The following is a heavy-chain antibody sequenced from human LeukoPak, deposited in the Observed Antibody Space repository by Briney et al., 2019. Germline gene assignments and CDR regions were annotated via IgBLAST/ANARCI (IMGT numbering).Heavy chain of an antibody. J-gene: IGHJ5*02. CDR2: ISSSGSTI. CDR3: ATAMVFNWFDP. V-gene: IGHV3-11*01. CDR1: GFTFSDYY. D-gene: IGHD3-10*01. Sequence: GGSLRLSCVASGFTFSDYYMSWIRQAPGKGLEWVSYISSSGSTIYYADSVKGRFTISRDNAKNSLYLQMNSLRAEDTAVYYCATAMVFNWFDPWGQGTLVTVSS.